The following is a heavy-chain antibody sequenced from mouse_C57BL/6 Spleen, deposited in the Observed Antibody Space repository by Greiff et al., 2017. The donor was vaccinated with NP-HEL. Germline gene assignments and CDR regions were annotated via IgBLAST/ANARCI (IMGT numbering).Heavy chain of an antibody. D-gene: IGHD4-1*01. V-gene: IGHV1-26*01. CDR1: GYTFTDYY. CDR2: INPNNGGT. J-gene: IGHJ2*01. Sequence: VQLQQSGPELVKPGASVKISCKASGYTFTDYYMNWVKQSHGKSLEWIGDINPNNGGTSYNQKFKGKATLTVDKSSSTAYMELRSLTSEDSAVYYCAKSPNWDDFDYWGQGTTLTVSS. CDR3: AKSPNWDDFDY.